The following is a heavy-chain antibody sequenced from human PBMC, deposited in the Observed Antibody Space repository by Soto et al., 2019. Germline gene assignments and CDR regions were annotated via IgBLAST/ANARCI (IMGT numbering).Heavy chain of an antibody. CDR2: INPNSGGT. Sequence: ASVKVSCKTSGYTFTSYYIHWVRQAPGQGLEWMGVINPNSGGTNYAQKFQGRVTMTRDTSISTAYMELSRLRSDDTAVYYCARGDLWSGYYYGMGVWGQGTTVTVSS. V-gene: IGHV1-2*02. CDR1: GYTFTSYY. J-gene: IGHJ6*02. CDR3: ARGDLWSGYYYGMGV. D-gene: IGHD3-3*01.